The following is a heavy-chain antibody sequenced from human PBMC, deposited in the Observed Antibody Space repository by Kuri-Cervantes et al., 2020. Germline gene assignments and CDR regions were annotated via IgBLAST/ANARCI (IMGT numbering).Heavy chain of an antibody. Sequence: LRLSCAVSGGSISSGGYSWSWIRQPPGKGLEWIGYIYHSGSTYYNPSLKSRVTISVDRSKNQFSLKLSSVTAADTAVYYCARGPWLTTVTTGFDYWGQGTLVTVSS. D-gene: IGHD4-17*01. V-gene: IGHV4-30-2*01. CDR1: GGSISSGGYS. J-gene: IGHJ4*02. CDR3: ARGPWLTTVTTGFDY. CDR2: IYHSGST.